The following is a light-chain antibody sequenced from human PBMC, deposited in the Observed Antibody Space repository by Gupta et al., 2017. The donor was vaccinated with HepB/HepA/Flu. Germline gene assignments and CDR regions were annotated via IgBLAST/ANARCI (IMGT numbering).Light chain of an antibody. CDR1: QSVTSSH. V-gene: IGKV3-20*01. CDR2: AAS. CDR3: QQYGSLPWT. Sequence: ETVLTQSPGILSLSPGERATLSCRASQSVTSSHLAWYQQKLGRAPRLLIYAASSKTSGIPDRFSGSGSGTDFTLTISRLDPEDFAVYYCQQYGSLPWTFGQGTKVEIK. J-gene: IGKJ1*01.